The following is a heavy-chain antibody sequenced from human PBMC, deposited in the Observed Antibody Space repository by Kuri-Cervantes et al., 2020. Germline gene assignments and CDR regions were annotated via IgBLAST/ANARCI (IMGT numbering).Heavy chain of an antibody. D-gene: IGHD3-16*02. CDR2: IYYSGST. V-gene: IGHV4-59*12. Sequence: ESLKISCTVSGGSISSYYWSWIRQPPGKGLEWIGYIYYSGSTNYNPSLKSRVTISVDTSKNQFSLKLSSVTAADTAVYYCARERGYDYIWGSYRRCIFDYWGQGTLVTVSS. CDR1: GGSISSYY. J-gene: IGHJ4*02. CDR3: ARERGYDYIWGSYRRCIFDY.